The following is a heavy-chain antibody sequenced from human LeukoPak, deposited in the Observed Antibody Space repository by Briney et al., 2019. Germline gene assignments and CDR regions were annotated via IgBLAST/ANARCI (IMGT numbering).Heavy chain of an antibody. CDR3: ARDLAGVVGVTAWFDP. CDR1: AYTFSSYA. Sequence: ASVKVSCKASAYTFSSYAISWVRQAPGQGLEWMGWISASNGNTNYAQKLHGRVTMTTDTSTNTVCMELRSLRFDDTAVYYCARDLAGVVGVTAWFDPWGQGTLVTVSA. D-gene: IGHD1-26*01. CDR2: ISASNGNT. J-gene: IGHJ5*02. V-gene: IGHV1-18*01.